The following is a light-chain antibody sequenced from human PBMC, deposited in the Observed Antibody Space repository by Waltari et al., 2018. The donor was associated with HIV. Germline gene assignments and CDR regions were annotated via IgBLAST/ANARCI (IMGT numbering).Light chain of an antibody. CDR1: SSNIGRIC. CDR3: ATWDDSLDGWL. V-gene: IGLV1-44*01. CDR2: TDD. J-gene: IGLJ3*02. Sequence: QSVLTQPPSASGTPGQRVHISCSGSSSNIGRICVTGFKQLPGTAHKLLIYTDDQRPSGVPDRFSGSKSGTSGSLAISGLQSDDEADYYCATWDDSLDGWLFGGGTKLTVL.